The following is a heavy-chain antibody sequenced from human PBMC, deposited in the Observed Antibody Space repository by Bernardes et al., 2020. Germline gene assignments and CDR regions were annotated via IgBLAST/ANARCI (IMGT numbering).Heavy chain of an antibody. D-gene: IGHD4-17*01. J-gene: IGHJ1*01. V-gene: IGHV1-69*06. CDR2: IIPIFGTA. Sequence: SVKVSCKASGGTFSSYAISWVRQAPGQGLEWMGGIIPIFGTANYAQKFQGRVTITADKSTSTAYMELSSLRSEDTAVYYCASAYGDYSTEYFQHWGQGTLVTVSS. CDR3: ASAYGDYSTEYFQH. CDR1: GGTFSSYA.